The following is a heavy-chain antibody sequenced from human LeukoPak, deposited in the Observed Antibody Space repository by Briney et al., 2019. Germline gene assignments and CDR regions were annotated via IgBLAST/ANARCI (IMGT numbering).Heavy chain of an antibody. Sequence: GGSLRLSRAASGFTLSSYAMSWVRQAPGKGLEWVSSISASGGSTNYADSVKGRFTIYRDNSKNTVYLQMNSLRAEDTAVYYCAKVMKGSERLTMVRGVIIKTAGLYYMDVWGKGTTVTVSS. V-gene: IGHV3-23*01. CDR1: GFTLSSYA. CDR2: ISASGGST. D-gene: IGHD3-10*01. J-gene: IGHJ6*03. CDR3: AKVMKGSERLTMVRGVIIKTAGLYYMDV.